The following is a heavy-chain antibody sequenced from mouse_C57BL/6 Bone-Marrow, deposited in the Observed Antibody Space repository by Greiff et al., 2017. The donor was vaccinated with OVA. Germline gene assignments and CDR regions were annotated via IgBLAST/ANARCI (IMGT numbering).Heavy chain of an antibody. D-gene: IGHD1-1*01. J-gene: IGHJ2*01. Sequence: QVQLQQSGPGLVQPSQSLSITCTVSGFSLTSYGVHWVRQSPGKGLEWLGVIWSGGSTDYNAAFISRLSISKDNSKSQVFFKMNSLQADDAAIYYCARNNYGSSYVVDYWGQGTTLTVSS. V-gene: IGHV2-2*01. CDR3: ARNNYGSSYVVDY. CDR2: IWSGGST. CDR1: GFSLTSYG.